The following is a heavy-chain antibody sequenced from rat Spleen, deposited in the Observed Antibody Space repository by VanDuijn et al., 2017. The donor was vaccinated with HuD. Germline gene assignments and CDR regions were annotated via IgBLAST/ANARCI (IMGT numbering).Heavy chain of an antibody. CDR1: GFTFSNYD. J-gene: IGHJ1*01. CDR3: ARIYNNYWYFDF. D-gene: IGHD1-10*01. V-gene: IGHV5-29*01. Sequence: EVQLVGSDGGLVQPGRSMKLSCAASGFTFSNYDMAWVRQAPTKGLEWVASINFDGSGTYYRDSVKGRFTISRDNAKSTLYLQMDSLRSEDTATYYCARIYNNYWYFDFWGPGTMVTVSS. CDR2: INFDGSGT.